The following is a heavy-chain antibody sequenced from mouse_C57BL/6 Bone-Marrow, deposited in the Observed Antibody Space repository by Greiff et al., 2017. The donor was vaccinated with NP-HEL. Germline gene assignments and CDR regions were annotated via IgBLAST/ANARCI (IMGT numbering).Heavy chain of an antibody. CDR2: INPGSGGT. D-gene: IGHD3-2*02. J-gene: IGHJ3*01. CDR3: ARSRRLRLRQAWFAY. V-gene: IGHV1-54*01. CDR1: GYAFTNYL. Sequence: VLLQQSGAELVRPGTSVKVSCKASGYAFTNYLIEWVKQRPGQGLEWIGVINPGSGGTNYNEKLKGKATLTADKSSSTAYMQLSSLTSEYSAVYFCARSRRLRLRQAWFAYWGQGTLVTVSA.